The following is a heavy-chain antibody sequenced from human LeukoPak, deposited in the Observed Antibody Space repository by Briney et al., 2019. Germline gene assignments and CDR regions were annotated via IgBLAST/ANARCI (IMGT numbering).Heavy chain of an antibody. D-gene: IGHD3-10*02. Sequence: GGSLRLSCVASGFTFSDYYMSWIRQAPGKGLEWVSYISSSGRTIYDADSVEGRFTISRDNANNLLYLQLNSLRAEDTAVYYCARGSLFSPNWFDPWGQGTPVTVSS. CDR2: ISSSGRTI. J-gene: IGHJ5*02. CDR1: GFTFSDYY. CDR3: ARGSLFSPNWFDP. V-gene: IGHV3-11*04.